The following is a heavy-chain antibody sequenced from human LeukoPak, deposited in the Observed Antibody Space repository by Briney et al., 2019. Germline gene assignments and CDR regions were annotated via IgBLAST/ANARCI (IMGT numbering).Heavy chain of an antibody. J-gene: IGHJ4*02. CDR3: AKDRTRSTLSSSWYPQKGIDY. Sequence: PGGSLRLSCAASGFTFSNYAIHWVRQAPGKGLEWVAVISYDGSNKYYADSVKGRFTISRDNSKNTLYLQMNSLRAEDTAVYYCAKDRTRSTLSSSWYPQKGIDYWGQGTLVTVSS. D-gene: IGHD6-13*01. CDR2: ISYDGSNK. V-gene: IGHV3-30-3*01. CDR1: GFTFSNYA.